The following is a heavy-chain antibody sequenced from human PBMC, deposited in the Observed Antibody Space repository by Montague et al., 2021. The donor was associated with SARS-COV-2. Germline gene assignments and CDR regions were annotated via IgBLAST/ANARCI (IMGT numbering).Heavy chain of an antibody. CDR3: ARGRGTALFRRVYFGMDV. D-gene: IGHD1-1*01. V-gene: IGHV4-34*01. CDR1: GGSFSGYY. Sequence: SETLSLTCAVDGGSFSGYYWSWIRQPPGKGLEWIGEINHSGSTNYNPSLKSRVTISVDTSKNQFSLKLRSVTAADTAVYYCARGRGTALFRRVYFGMDVWGQGTTVTVSS. CDR2: INHSGST. J-gene: IGHJ6*02.